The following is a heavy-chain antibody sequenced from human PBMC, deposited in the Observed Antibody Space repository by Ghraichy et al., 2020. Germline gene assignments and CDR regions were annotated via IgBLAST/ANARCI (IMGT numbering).Heavy chain of an antibody. V-gene: IGHV3-74*01. CDR1: GFTFSSYW. Sequence: GGLRLSCAASGFTFSSYWMHWVRQAPGKGLVWVSRINSDGSSTNYADSVKGRFTISRDNAKNTLYLQMNSLRAEDTAVYYCASEGDGYNFAYYYGMDVWGQGTTVTVSS. J-gene: IGHJ6*02. CDR3: ASEGDGYNFAYYYGMDV. CDR2: INSDGSST. D-gene: IGHD5-24*01.